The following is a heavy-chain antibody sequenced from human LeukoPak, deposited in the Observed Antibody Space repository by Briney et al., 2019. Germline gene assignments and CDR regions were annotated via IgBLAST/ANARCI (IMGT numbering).Heavy chain of an antibody. CDR1: GFTFSSSW. J-gene: IGHJ4*02. D-gene: IGHD1/OR15-1a*01. CDR3: ARWNNDWEFDY. Sequence: GGSLRLSCAASGFTFSSSWMTWVRQAPGKGLEWVAHIKEDGNEEYYVDSVKGRFTISRDNSKNSLYLQMNSLRAEDTAVFYCARWNNDWEFDYWGQGTLVSVSS. CDR2: IKEDGNEE. V-gene: IGHV3-7*05.